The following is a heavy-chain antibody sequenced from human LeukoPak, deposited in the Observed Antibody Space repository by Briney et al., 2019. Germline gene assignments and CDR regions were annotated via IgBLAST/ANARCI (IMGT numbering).Heavy chain of an antibody. D-gene: IGHD6-19*01. V-gene: IGHV4-4*07. J-gene: IGHJ4*02. CDR2: IYTSGST. CDR1: GGSISSYY. CDR3: ARDSALDSSGWYYFDY. Sequence: SETLSLTCTVSGGSISSYYWSWIRQPAGKGLEWIGRIYTSGSTNYNPSLKSRVTMSVDTSKNQFSLKLSSMTAADTAVYYCARDSALDSSGWYYFDYWGQGTLVTVSS.